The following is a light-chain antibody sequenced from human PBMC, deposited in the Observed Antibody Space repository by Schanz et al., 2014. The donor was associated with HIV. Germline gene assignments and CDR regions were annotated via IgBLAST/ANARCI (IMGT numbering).Light chain of an antibody. CDR3: QQYGTSPFT. J-gene: IGKJ3*01. V-gene: IGKV3-20*01. Sequence: EIVLTQSPGTLSLSPGARATLSCRASQSVSSNSLAWYQQKPGQAPRLLLSGASIRATGIPDRFSGTGSGTDFTLTISRLQPEDFAVYYCQQYGTSPFTFGPGTKVDV. CDR1: QSVSSNS. CDR2: GAS.